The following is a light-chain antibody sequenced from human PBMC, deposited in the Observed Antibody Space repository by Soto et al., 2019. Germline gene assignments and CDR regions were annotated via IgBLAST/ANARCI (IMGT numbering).Light chain of an antibody. V-gene: IGLV2-14*01. CDR1: SSDVVGYNY. Sequence: QSVLTQLASVPGSPGRWITISCTGTSSDVVGYNYVSWYQQHPGKAPKLMIYDVSNRPSVVSNRFSGSKSGNTASLTISGLQAEDEADYYCSSYTSSSTLVFGGGTQLTVL. J-gene: IGLJ2*01. CDR3: SSYTSSSTLV. CDR2: DVS.